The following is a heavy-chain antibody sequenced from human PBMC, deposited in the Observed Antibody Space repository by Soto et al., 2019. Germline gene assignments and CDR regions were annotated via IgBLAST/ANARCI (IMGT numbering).Heavy chain of an antibody. V-gene: IGHV3-30*18. J-gene: IGHJ4*02. CDR3: AKDRVLSVEGSSWPRYYFDY. Sequence: GGSLRLSCAASGFTFSSYGMHWVRQAPGKGLEWVAVISYDGSNKYYADSVKGRFTISRDNSKNTLYLQMNSLRAEDTAVYYCAKDRVLSVEGSSWPRYYFDYWGQGTLVTVSS. CDR2: ISYDGSNK. D-gene: IGHD6-13*01. CDR1: GFTFSSYG.